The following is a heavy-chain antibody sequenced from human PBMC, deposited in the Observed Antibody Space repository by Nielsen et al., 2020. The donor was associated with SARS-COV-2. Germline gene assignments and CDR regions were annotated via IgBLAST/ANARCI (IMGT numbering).Heavy chain of an antibody. D-gene: IGHD6-13*01. CDR1: GYTFNNYA. Sequence: ASVKVSCKASGYTFNNYAMHWVRQAPGQRLEWMGWINAGNGNTKYSQKFQGRVTITRDTSASTAYMELSSLRSEDPAVYYCATDRSYIAAAGILDYWGQGTLVTVSS. V-gene: IGHV1-3*01. J-gene: IGHJ4*02. CDR3: ATDRSYIAAAGILDY. CDR2: INAGNGNT.